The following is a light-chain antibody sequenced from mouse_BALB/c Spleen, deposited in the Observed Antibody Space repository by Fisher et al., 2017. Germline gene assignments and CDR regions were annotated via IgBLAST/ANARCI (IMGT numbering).Light chain of an antibody. CDR2: SIS. CDR3: QQWSSNPLT. V-gene: IGKV4-68*01. Sequence: IVLTQSTAIMSASPGEKVTITCSASSSVSYMHWFQQKPGSSPKLWIYSISNLASGVPARFSGSGSGTSYSLTINSMEAEDAATYYCQQWSSNPLTFGAGTKLELK. J-gene: IGKJ5*01. CDR1: SSVSY.